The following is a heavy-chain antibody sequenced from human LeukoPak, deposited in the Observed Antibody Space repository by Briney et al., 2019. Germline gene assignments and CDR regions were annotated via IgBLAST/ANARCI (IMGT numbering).Heavy chain of an antibody. D-gene: IGHD3-10*01. V-gene: IGHV3-21*01. CDR1: GFTFSSYS. CDR3: ATLGVQGAPYYFDY. CDR2: ISSRSIYI. J-gene: IGHJ4*02. Sequence: GGSLRLSCAASGFTFSSYSMNWVRQAPGKGLEWVSSISSRSIYIYYADSVKGRFTISRDNAKNSLYLQMNSLRAEDTAVYYCATLGVQGAPYYFDYWGQGTLVTVSS.